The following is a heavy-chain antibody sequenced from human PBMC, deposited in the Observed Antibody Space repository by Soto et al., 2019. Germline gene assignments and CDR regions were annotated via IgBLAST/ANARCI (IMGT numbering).Heavy chain of an antibody. CDR1: AFTFVMYA. CDR2: INAGNGNT. Sequence: AQVKVCCKATAFTFVMYAIHWVRLAPAQAHEWKAWINAGNGNTTCSQKFQGRVTITRDTNTRTVYMELTSLRFEDTATYYCARARRFADGFLYFQ. J-gene: IGHJ1*01. D-gene: IGHD3-10*01. V-gene: IGHV1-3*01. CDR3: ARARRFADGFLYFQ.